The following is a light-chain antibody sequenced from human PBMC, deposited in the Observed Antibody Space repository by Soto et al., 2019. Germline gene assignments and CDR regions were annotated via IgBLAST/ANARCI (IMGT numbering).Light chain of an antibody. CDR3: SSYTDSSNYV. Sequence: QSPLTQPASVSGSPGQSSTISCAGTISDLAIYNYVSWYQQQPGKAPKLMIYQVTNRPSGVSNRFSGSRSGNTASLTISGLQAEDEADYYCSSYTDSSNYVFGTGTKVTVL. CDR1: ISDLAIYNY. CDR2: QVT. J-gene: IGLJ1*01. V-gene: IGLV2-14*01.